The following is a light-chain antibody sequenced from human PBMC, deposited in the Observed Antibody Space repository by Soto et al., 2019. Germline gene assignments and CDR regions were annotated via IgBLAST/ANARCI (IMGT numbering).Light chain of an antibody. V-gene: IGLV1-51*01. J-gene: IGLJ2*01. Sequence: QAVVTQPPSVSAAPGQTVTISCSGSSSNIGNNFVSWYQQLPGTAPKLLIFDNYNRPSGIPDRFSGSKSGTSATLGITGVRTGVEADEYCAAWDNSLSTSVVFGGGTKLTVL. CDR3: AAWDNSLSTSVV. CDR2: DNY. CDR1: SSNIGNNF.